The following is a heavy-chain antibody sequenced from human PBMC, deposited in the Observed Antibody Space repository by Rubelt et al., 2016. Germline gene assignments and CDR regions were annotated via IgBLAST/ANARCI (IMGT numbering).Heavy chain of an antibody. CDR3: AKDFWSLGYDFWRGGLDAFDI. D-gene: IGHD3-3*01. V-gene: IGHV3-23*01. CDR2: ISGSGGST. CDR1: GFTFSSYA. Sequence: GGGLVQPGGSLRLSCAASGFTFSSYAMNWVRQAPGKGLEWVSAISGSGGSTYYADSVKGRFTISRDNSKNTLYLQMNSLRAEDTAGYYCAKDFWSLGYDFWRGGLDAFDIWGQGTMVTVSS. J-gene: IGHJ3*02.